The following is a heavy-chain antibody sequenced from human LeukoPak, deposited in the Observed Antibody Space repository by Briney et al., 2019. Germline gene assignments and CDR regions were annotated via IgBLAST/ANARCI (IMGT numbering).Heavy chain of an antibody. CDR1: GFTFSSYT. CDR2: ISSSGGTI. V-gene: IGHV3-48*04. Sequence: PGGSLRLSCAASGFTFSSYTMNWVRQAPGEGLEWVSYISSSGGTINYADSVKGRFTISRDNAKNSLYLQMNSLRVEDTAVYYCARDSKSVPSSTSCSFFDYWGQGTLVTVSS. CDR3: ARDSKSVPSSTSCSFFDY. J-gene: IGHJ4*02. D-gene: IGHD2-2*01.